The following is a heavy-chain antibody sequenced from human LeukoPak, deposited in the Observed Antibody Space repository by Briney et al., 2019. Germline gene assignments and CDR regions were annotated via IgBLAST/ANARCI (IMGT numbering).Heavy chain of an antibody. V-gene: IGHV1-2*02. J-gene: IGHJ4*02. Sequence: DSVKVSCKASGYTFTGYYMHCVRQAPGHGLEWMGWINPNSGGTNYAQKSKDRVNRTRDTSISTAYMELSRLRSDDTAVYYCARVYRYYYDSSGYYGPNAFDYWGQGTLVTVSS. CDR2: INPNSGGT. CDR3: ARVYRYYYDSSGYYGPNAFDY. D-gene: IGHD3-22*01. CDR1: GYTFTGYY.